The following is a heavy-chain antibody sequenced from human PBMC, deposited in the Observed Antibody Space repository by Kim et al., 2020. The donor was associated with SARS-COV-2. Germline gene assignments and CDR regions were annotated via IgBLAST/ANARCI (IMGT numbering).Heavy chain of an antibody. Sequence: GGSLRLSCAASGFTFDDYTMHWVRQAPGKGLEWVSLISWDGGSTYYADSVKGRFTISRDNSKNSLYLQMNSLRTEDTALYYCAKPPDRYYDSSGYYLQAFDIWGQGTMVTVSS. D-gene: IGHD3-22*01. CDR2: ISWDGGST. CDR1: GFTFDDYT. CDR3: AKPPDRYYDSSGYYLQAFDI. V-gene: IGHV3-43*01. J-gene: IGHJ3*02.